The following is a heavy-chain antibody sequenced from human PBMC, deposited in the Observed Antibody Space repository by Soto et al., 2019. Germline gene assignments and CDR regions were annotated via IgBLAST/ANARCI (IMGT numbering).Heavy chain of an antibody. CDR1: GGSISSYY. Sequence: QVQLQESGPGLVKPSETLSLTCTVSGGSISSYYWSWIXQPPGKGLEWIGYIYYSGSTNYNPSLKSRVTISVDTSXNQFSLKLSSVTAADTAVYYCARDLQLGNAFDIWGQGTMVTVYS. V-gene: IGHV4-59*01. CDR3: ARDLQLGNAFDI. D-gene: IGHD6-6*01. CDR2: IYYSGST. J-gene: IGHJ3*02.